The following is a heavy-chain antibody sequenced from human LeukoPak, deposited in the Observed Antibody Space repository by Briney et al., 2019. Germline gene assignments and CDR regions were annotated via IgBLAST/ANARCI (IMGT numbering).Heavy chain of an antibody. V-gene: IGHV3-21*01. CDR1: GIAFSTYD. D-gene: IGHD2-2*01. CDR2: VSGIAGSI. Sequence: GGSLRLSCAVSGIAFSTYDMTWVRQAPGKGLEWISSVSGIAGSINYADSVKGRFTISRDDAKYSLYLQMNSLRGEDTAVYYCAGHKNQLSFWGQGTRVTVSS. CDR3: AGHKNQLSF. J-gene: IGHJ4*02.